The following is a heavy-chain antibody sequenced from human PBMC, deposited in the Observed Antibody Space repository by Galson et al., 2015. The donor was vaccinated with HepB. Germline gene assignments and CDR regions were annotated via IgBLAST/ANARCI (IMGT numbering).Heavy chain of an antibody. D-gene: IGHD3-3*01. V-gene: IGHV3-48*02. Sequence: SLRLSCAASGFILSTYSMNWVRQAPGKGLEWVSYISTSSSSKEYADSVKGRFTISRDNAKNSLYLQMNSLRDEDTAVYYCTRDNNYDFWSGYQFDHWGQGTLVTVSS. J-gene: IGHJ4*02. CDR3: TRDNNYDFWSGYQFDH. CDR2: ISTSSSSK. CDR1: GFILSTYS.